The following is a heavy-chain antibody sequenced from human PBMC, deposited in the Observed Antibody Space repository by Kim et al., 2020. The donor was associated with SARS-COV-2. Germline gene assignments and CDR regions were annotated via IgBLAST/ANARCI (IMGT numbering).Heavy chain of an antibody. CDR2: INYSGIT. CDR1: GGSISSGNHY. V-gene: IGHV4-31*03. D-gene: IGHD2-2*03. CDR3: ARGAAGLDVFYYYYLDV. Sequence: SETLSLTCTVSGGSISSGNHYWSWIRQHPQKGLEWIGYINYSGITSYNPSLKSRLNISIDTSKNQFSLSLTSVTAADMALYYCARGAAGLDVFYYYYLDVWGKGATVTVSS. J-gene: IGHJ6*03.